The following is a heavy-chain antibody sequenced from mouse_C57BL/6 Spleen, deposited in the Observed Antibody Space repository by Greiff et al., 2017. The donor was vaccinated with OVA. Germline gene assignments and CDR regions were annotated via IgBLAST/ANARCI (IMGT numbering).Heavy chain of an antibody. D-gene: IGHD1-1*01. J-gene: IGHJ2*01. CDR1: GYTFTSYW. CDR3: ARGSSYYGSSWYFDY. V-gene: IGHV1-64*01. Sequence: QVQLQQPGAELVKPGASVKLSCKASGYTFTSYWMHWVKQRPGQGLEWIGMIHPNSGSTNYNEKFKSKATLTVDKSSSTAYMQLSSLTSEDSAVYYCARGSSYYGSSWYFDYWGQGTTLTVSS. CDR2: IHPNSGST.